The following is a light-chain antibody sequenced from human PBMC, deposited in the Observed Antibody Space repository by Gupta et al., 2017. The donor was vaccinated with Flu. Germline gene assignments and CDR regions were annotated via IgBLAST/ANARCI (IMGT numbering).Light chain of an antibody. CDR3: QEYNRYSWT. CDR2: MAS. Sequence: PSTRSASVGDRVTITCRASQSISSWLAWYQQKPGKPPKLLIYMASTLETGVPSRFAGSGPGTEFTLTISSLQPDDFATYYCQEYNRYSWTFGQGTKVEIK. J-gene: IGKJ1*01. CDR1: QSISSW. V-gene: IGKV1-5*03.